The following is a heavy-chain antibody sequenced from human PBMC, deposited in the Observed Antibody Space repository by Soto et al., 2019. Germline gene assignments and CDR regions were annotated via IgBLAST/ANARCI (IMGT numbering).Heavy chain of an antibody. J-gene: IGHJ5*02. V-gene: IGHV4-30-2*01. Sequence: QLQLQESGSGLVKPSQTLSLTCAVSGGSISSGGYSWSWIRQPPGKGLEWIGYIYHSGSTYYNPSLKSRVTISVDRSKNQFSLKLSSVTAADTAVYYCARVHCSGGSCYPRFDPWGQGTLVTVSS. CDR2: IYHSGST. CDR3: ARVHCSGGSCYPRFDP. CDR1: GGSISSGGYS. D-gene: IGHD2-15*01.